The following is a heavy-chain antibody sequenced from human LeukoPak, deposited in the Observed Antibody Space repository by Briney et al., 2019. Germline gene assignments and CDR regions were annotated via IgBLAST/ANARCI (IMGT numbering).Heavy chain of an antibody. D-gene: IGHD2-8*01. CDR1: GGTFSIYA. CDR3: ARARYCTNGVCYPEEYYFDY. Sequence: ASATVSFTASGGTFSIYAISWVRQAPGQGLEWMGGIIPIFGTANYAQKFQGRVTITADESTSTAYMELSSLRSEDTAVYYCARARYCTNGVCYPEEYYFDYWGQGTLVTVSS. V-gene: IGHV1-69*13. CDR2: IIPIFGTA. J-gene: IGHJ4*02.